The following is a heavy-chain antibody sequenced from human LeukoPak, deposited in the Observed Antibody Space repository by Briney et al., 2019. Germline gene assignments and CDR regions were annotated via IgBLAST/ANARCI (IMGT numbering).Heavy chain of an antibody. CDR3: ARGPTYTFGGVIVSSQDFDY. V-gene: IGHV4-34*01. CDR1: GGSFSGYY. D-gene: IGHD3-16*02. CDR2: INHSGST. J-gene: IGHJ4*02. Sequence: PSETLSLTCAVYGGSFSGYYWSWIRQPPGKGLEWIGEINHSGSTNYNPSLKSRVTISVDTSKNQFSLKLSSVTAADTAVCYCARGPTYTFGGVIVSSQDFDYWGQGTLVTVSS.